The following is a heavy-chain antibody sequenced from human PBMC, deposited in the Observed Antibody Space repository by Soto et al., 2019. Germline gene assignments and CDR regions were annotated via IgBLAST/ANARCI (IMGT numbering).Heavy chain of an antibody. Sequence: PSETLSLTCTVSGGSIKNYYWSWVRQHPGKGLEWIGYIYSSGTTYYNASLGGRVTISVDTSKNQFSLHLTSVTAADTAVYYCAKVLRSKGLVFQRWGQGTLVTVSS. J-gene: IGHJ1*01. CDR2: IYSSGTT. V-gene: IGHV4-59*06. CDR1: GGSIKNYY. D-gene: IGHD3-16*01. CDR3: AKVLRSKGLVFQR.